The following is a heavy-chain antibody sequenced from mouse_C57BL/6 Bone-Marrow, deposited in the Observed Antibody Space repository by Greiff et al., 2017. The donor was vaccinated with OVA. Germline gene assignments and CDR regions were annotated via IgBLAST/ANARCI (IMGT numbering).Heavy chain of an antibody. V-gene: IGHV1-81*01. CDR1: GYTFTNYG. J-gene: IGHJ2*01. CDR3: AREGGLRRFDY. CDR2: IYPRSGNT. D-gene: IGHD2-2*01. Sequence: QVQLKESGAELARPGASVKLSCKASGYTFTNYGISWVKQRTGQGLEWIGEIYPRSGNTYYNEKFKGKATLTADKSSSTAYMELRSLTSEDSAVYFCAREGGLRRFDYWGQGTTLTVSS.